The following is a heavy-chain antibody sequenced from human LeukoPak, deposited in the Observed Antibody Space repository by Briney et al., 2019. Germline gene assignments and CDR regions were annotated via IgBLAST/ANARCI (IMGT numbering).Heavy chain of an antibody. D-gene: IGHD6-19*01. Sequence: GGSLRLSCAASGFTFSSYGMHWVRQAPGKGLEWVAVISYDGSNKYYADSVKGRFTISRDNSKNTLYLQMNSLRAEDTAVYYCAKGMGYSSGWYPPYFQHWGQGTLVTVSS. CDR2: ISYDGSNK. CDR1: GFTFSSYG. CDR3: AKGMGYSSGWYPPYFQH. J-gene: IGHJ1*01. V-gene: IGHV3-30*18.